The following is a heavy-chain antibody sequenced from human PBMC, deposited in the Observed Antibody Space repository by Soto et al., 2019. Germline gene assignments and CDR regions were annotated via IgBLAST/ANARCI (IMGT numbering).Heavy chain of an antibody. D-gene: IGHD3-3*01. CDR2: ISGSGGST. J-gene: IGHJ6*03. V-gene: IGHV3-23*01. Sequence: HPGGSLRLSCAASGFTFSSYAMSWVRQAPGKGLEWVSAISGSGGSTYYADSVKGRFTISRDNSKNTLYLQMNSLRAEDTAVYYCAKNGGEGIFGGVKHYYYYYYMDVRGKGTTVTVSS. CDR1: GFTFSSYA. CDR3: AKNGGEGIFGGVKHYYYYYYMDV.